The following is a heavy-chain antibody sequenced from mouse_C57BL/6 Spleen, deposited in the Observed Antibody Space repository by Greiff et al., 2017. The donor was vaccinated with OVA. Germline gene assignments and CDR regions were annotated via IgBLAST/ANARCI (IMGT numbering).Heavy chain of an antibody. J-gene: IGHJ1*03. CDR1: GYTFTSYW. CDR3: ARYYGSSYHWYFDV. Sequence: VQLVESGAELVKPGASVKMSCKASGYTFTSYWITWVKQRPGQGLEWIGDIYPGSGSTNYNEKFKSKATLTVDTSSSTAYMQLSSLTSEDSAVYYCARYYGSSYHWYFDVWGTGTTVTVSS. CDR2: IYPGSGST. D-gene: IGHD1-1*01. V-gene: IGHV1-55*01.